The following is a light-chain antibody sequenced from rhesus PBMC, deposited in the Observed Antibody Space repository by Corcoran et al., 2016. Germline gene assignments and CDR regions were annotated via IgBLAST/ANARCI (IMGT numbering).Light chain of an antibody. CDR1: QSISSW. Sequence: DIQMTQSPSSLSASVGDTVTITCRASQSISSWLAWYQQKPGKAPKLLNYKASTLQSGVPSRFSGSGAGTDFTLTFSSLQSEDFATYYCQQYSSSPYSFGQGTKVEIK. CDR2: KAS. CDR3: QQYSSSPYS. V-gene: IGKV1-22*01. J-gene: IGKJ2*01.